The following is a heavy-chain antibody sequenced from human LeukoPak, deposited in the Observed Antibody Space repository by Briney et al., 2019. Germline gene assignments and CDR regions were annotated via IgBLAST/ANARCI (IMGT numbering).Heavy chain of an antibody. CDR3: AKEQTSFGESPIDP. CDR2: ISWNSGSI. CDR1: GFTFDDYA. J-gene: IGHJ5*02. D-gene: IGHD3-10*01. V-gene: IGHV3-9*03. Sequence: GGSLRLSCAASGFTFDDYAMHWVRQAPGKGLEWVSGISWNSGSIGYADSVKGRFTISRDNAKNSLYLQMNSLRAEDMALYYCAKEQTSFGESPIDPWGQGTLVTVSS.